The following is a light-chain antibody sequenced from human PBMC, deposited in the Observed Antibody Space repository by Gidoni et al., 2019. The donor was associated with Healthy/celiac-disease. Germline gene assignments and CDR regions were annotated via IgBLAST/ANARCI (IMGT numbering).Light chain of an antibody. CDR2: AAP. CDR3: QQSYST. CDR1: QSISSY. Sequence: DIQMTQSPSSLSASVGDRVTITCRASQSISSYLNWYQQKPGKAPKLLIYAAPSLQSGVPSRFSGSGSGTDFTLTISSLQPEDFATYYCQQSYSTFGQXTRLEIK. J-gene: IGKJ5*01. V-gene: IGKV1-39*01.